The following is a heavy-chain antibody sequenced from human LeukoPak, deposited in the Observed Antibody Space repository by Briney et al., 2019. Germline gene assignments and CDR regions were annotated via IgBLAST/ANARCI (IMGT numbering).Heavy chain of an antibody. V-gene: IGHV3-33*01. CDR3: ARDLGGNYHNYFDY. J-gene: IGHJ4*02. D-gene: IGHD1-26*01. CDR2: IWYDGSNK. Sequence: PGRSLRLSCAASGFTFSSYGMHWARQAPGKGLEWVAIIWYDGSNKYYADSVKGRFTISRDNSKNTLYLQMNSLSAEDTAVYYCARDLGGNYHNYFDYWGQGTLVTVSS. CDR1: GFTFSSYG.